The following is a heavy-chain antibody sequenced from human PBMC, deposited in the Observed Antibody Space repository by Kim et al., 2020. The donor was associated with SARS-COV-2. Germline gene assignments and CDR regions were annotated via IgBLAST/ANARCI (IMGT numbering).Heavy chain of an antibody. CDR2: ISYDGSNK. Sequence: GGSLRLSCAASGFTFSSYGMHWVRQAPGKGLEWVAVISYDGSNKYYADSVKGRFTISRDNSKNTLYLQMNSLRAEDTAVYYCAKESGSGSYYAWTYYYSGMDVWGQGTTVTLSS. V-gene: IGHV3-30*18. D-gene: IGHD3-10*01. J-gene: IGHJ6*02. CDR1: GFTFSSYG. CDR3: AKESGSGSYYAWTYYYSGMDV.